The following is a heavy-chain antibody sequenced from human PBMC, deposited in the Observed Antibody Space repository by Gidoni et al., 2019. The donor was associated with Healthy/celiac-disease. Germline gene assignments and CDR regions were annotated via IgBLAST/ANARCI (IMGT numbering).Heavy chain of an antibody. V-gene: IGHV4-34*01. CDR2: IKHSGST. CDR1: GGSFLRSY. Sequence: QVQLQQWGAGLLKPSETLSLTCAVYGGSFLRSYWSWTRQPPGKGLEWIGEIKHSGSTNYNPSIKSRVTISVDTSKNQFSLKLSAVTAAETAVYDCARAKASSGGYSRGWYFDYWGQGTLVTVSS. J-gene: IGHJ4*02. D-gene: IGHD6-19*01. CDR3: ARAKASSGGYSRGWYFDY.